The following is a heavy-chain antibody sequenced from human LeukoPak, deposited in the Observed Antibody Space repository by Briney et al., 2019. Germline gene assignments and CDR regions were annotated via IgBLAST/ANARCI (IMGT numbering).Heavy chain of an antibody. D-gene: IGHD3-22*01. V-gene: IGHV4-38-2*02. J-gene: IGHJ5*02. CDR2: ISRSGST. CDR3: ARRRFITLYNCFDP. Sequence: PSETLSLTCTVSGYSISSGDYWGWIRQPPGKGREWIGRISRSGSTYYNPSLKSPVTISVDTAKNHFSLKLSSVTAADTALYFCARRRFITLYNCFDPRGQGTLVTVSS. CDR1: GYSISSGDY.